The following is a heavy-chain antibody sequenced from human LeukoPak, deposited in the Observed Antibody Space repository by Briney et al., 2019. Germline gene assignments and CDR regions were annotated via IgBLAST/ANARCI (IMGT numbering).Heavy chain of an antibody. V-gene: IGHV3-23*01. CDR2: ISGSGGST. CDR1: GFTFSSYA. CDR3: VGAISIFVGNPMDV. J-gene: IGHJ6*02. Sequence: GGSLRLSCAASGFTFSSYAMSWVRQAPGKGLEWVSAISGSGGSTYYADSVKGRFTISRDNSKNTLYLQMNSLTVEDTAVYYCVGAISIFVGNPMDVWGQGTTVTVSS. D-gene: IGHD3-3*01.